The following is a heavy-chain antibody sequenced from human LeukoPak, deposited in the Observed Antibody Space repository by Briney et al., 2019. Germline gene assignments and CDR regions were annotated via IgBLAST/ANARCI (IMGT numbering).Heavy chain of an antibody. CDR1: GFIFSPYW. D-gene: IGHD6-6*01. V-gene: IGHV3-7*01. J-gene: IGHJ2*01. CDR2: MKEDGGEK. Sequence: GGSLRLSCAASGFIFSPYWVTWVRQAPGMGLEWVANMKEDGGEKFYVDSVRGRFTISRDNAKNSVYLQMNSLRVEDTGVYYCAGVRPEWYIDLWGRGTLVTVST. CDR3: AGVRPEWYIDL.